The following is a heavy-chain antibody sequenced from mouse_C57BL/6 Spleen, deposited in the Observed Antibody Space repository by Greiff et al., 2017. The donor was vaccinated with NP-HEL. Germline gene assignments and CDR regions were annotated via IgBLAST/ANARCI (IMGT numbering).Heavy chain of an antibody. D-gene: IGHD1-1*01. CDR3: ARQITTVVYWYFDV. V-gene: IGHV5-9*01. CDR1: GFTFSSYT. Sequence: EVQLVESGGGLVKPGGSLKLSCAASGFTFSSYTMSWVRQTPEKRLEWVATISGGGGNTYYPDSVKGRFTISRDNAKNTLYLQMSSLRSEDTALYYCARQITTVVYWYFDVWGTGTTVTVSS. CDR2: ISGGGGNT. J-gene: IGHJ1*03.